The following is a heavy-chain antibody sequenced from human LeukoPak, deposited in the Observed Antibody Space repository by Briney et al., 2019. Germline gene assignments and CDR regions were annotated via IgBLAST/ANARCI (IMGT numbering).Heavy chain of an antibody. J-gene: IGHJ4*02. CDR1: GYTFTSYG. CDR2: ISAYNGNT. Sequence: ASVKVSCKASGYTFTSYGISWVRQAPGQGLEWMGWISAYNGNTNYAQKLQGRVTMTTDTSMSTAYMELRSLRSDDTVVYYCARDSIAVAGRGVDYWGQGTLVTVSS. CDR3: ARDSIAVAGRGVDY. D-gene: IGHD6-19*01. V-gene: IGHV1-18*01.